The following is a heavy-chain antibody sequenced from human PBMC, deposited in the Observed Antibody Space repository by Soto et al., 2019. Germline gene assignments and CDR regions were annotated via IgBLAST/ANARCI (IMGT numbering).Heavy chain of an antibody. V-gene: IGHV3-30-3*01. CDR3: ATVKTGYRSPGGPFFCYGMGV. CDR1: EFTFSSYA. CDR2: ISYDGGDK. Sequence: QVQLVESGGGVVHPERSLRLSCSASEFTFSSYAMHWVRQAPGKGLEWVAGISYDGGDKFYGDSVRGRFTISRASSKTTGFLRRKSPRSKDTPADYCATVKTGYRSPGGPFFCYGMGVWCQGTTFTVSS. D-gene: IGHD6-25*01. J-gene: IGHJ6*02.